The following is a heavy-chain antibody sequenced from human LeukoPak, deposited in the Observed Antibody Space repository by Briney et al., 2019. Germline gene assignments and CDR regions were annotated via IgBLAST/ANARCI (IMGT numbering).Heavy chain of an antibody. CDR1: AFTFSSYW. V-gene: IGHV3-7*01. CDR2: IKQDGGET. Sequence: GGSLRLSCTASAFTFSSYWMTWVRQAPGKGLEWVANIKQDGGETFYVDSVKGRFTISRDNAKNSLYLQMNSLRAEDTAVYYCAREDHSNYNYWGQGTLVTVSS. CDR3: AREDHSNYNY. D-gene: IGHD4-11*01. J-gene: IGHJ4*02.